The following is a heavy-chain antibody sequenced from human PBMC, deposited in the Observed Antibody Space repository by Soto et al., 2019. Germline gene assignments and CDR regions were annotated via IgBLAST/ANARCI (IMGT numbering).Heavy chain of an antibody. CDR2: ISYDGSNK. D-gene: IGHD6-19*01. V-gene: IGHV3-30*18. Sequence: QVQVVESGGGVVQPGRSLRLSCAASGFTFSYYGMHWVRQAPGKGLEWVAVISYDGSNKHYEDSVKGRFTISRDNSKNTLSLKMNRLRAEDTGVYYCAKGSGGSRGWYNFGCWGQGTLVTVSS. CDR1: GFTFSYYG. J-gene: IGHJ4*02. CDR3: AKGSGGSRGWYNFGC.